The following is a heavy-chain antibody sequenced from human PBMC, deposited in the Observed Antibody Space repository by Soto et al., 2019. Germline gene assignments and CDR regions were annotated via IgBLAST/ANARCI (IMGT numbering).Heavy chain of an antibody. J-gene: IGHJ5*01. Sequence: GESLKISCKASGYYFGSHWIAWVRQMPGKGLELMGVIFAKDSDVRYSPSFQGQVTISVDRSITTAYLQWSSLRVSDSAMYYCAGRLNWNCDSWGQGTLVTVSS. CDR3: AGRLNWNCDS. CDR2: IFAKDSDV. D-gene: IGHD1-7*01. V-gene: IGHV5-51*01. CDR1: GYYFGSHW.